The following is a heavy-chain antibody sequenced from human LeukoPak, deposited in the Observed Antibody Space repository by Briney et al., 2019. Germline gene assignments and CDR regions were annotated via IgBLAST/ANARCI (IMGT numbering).Heavy chain of an antibody. D-gene: IGHD3-22*01. CDR1: GFTFSDYY. Sequence: PGGSLRLSCAASGFTFSDYYMSWIRQAPGKGLEWVGRIKNKTVGGTTDYAAPGKGRFTISRHDSKNTLYLQINSLKPEDTAVYYCTTDQERYDSRAAGFDYWGQGTLVTVSS. J-gene: IGHJ4*02. CDR2: IKNKTVGGTT. V-gene: IGHV3-15*01. CDR3: TTDQERYDSRAAGFDY.